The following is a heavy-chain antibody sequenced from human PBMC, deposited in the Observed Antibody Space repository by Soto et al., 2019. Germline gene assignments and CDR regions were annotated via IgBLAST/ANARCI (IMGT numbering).Heavy chain of an antibody. Sequence: ASVKVSCKASGYTFTSYDINWVRQATGQGLEWMGWMNPNSGNTGYAQKFQGRVTMTRNTSISTAYMELSSLRSEDTAVYYCAGAWSCSSTSCYRAMGYYYYYYMDVWGKGTTVTVSS. J-gene: IGHJ6*03. D-gene: IGHD2-2*01. V-gene: IGHV1-8*01. CDR3: AGAWSCSSTSCYRAMGYYYYYYMDV. CDR1: GYTFTSYD. CDR2: MNPNSGNT.